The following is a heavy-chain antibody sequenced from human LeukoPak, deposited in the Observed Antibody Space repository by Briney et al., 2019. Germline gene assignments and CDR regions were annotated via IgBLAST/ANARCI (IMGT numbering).Heavy chain of an antibody. CDR1: GYTFTSYG. D-gene: IGHD5-12*01. J-gene: IGHJ6*03. CDR3: ARRGYPVYYYYMDV. V-gene: IGHV1-18*01. CDR2: ISADNGKT. Sequence: AASVKVSCKASGYTFTSYGISWVRQAPGRGLEWMGWISADNGKTNYAQKLQGRVTMTTDTSTTTAYMELRSLRSDDTAVYYCARRGYPVYYYYMDVWGKGTTVTISS.